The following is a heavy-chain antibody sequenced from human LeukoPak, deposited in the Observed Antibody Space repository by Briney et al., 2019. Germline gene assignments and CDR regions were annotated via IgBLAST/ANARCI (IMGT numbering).Heavy chain of an antibody. CDR1: GFTFRNYG. V-gene: IGHV3-33*01. D-gene: IGHD4-23*01. Sequence: GGSLRLSCVASGFTFRNYGMHWVRQAPGKGLEWVAVIWYDGSNNYYADSVKGRFTVSRDNSKNTLYLQMNSLRAEDTAVYYCATDRYGANSPFDYWGQGTLVTVSS. CDR2: IWYDGSNN. CDR3: ATDRYGANSPFDY. J-gene: IGHJ4*02.